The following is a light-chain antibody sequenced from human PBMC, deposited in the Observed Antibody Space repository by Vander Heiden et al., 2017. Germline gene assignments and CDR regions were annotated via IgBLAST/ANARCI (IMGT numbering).Light chain of an antibody. CDR1: QSSSSY. CDR2: AAS. Sequence: DLQLTQSPSSLSASVGDRVTITSRASQSSSSYFNWYQQKPGKAPNLLIYAASNLQIGVPSRFSGSGSGTDITLTISSLQPEDFATYYCQQNYSTPYTFGQGTKLEIK. V-gene: IGKV1-39*01. CDR3: QQNYSTPYT. J-gene: IGKJ2*01.